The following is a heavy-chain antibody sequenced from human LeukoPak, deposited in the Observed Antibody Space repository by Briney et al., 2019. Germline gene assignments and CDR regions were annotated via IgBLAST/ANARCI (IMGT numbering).Heavy chain of an antibody. V-gene: IGHV4-34*01. CDR1: GGSFSGYY. D-gene: IGHD4-23*01. Sequence: PSETLSLTCAVYGGSFSGYYWSWIRQPPGKGLEWIGEINHSGGTNYNPSLKSRVTISVDTSKNQFSLKPSSVTAADTAVYYCARGPAYDYGGNGCFDYWGQGTLVTVSS. J-gene: IGHJ4*02. CDR2: INHSGGT. CDR3: ARGPAYDYGGNGCFDY.